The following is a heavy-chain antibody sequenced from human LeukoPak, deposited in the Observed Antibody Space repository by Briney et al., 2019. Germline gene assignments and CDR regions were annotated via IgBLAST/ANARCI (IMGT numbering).Heavy chain of an antibody. CDR3: TTDGTGVRGVIGDY. CDR2: IKSKTDGGTT. D-gene: IGHD3-10*01. Sequence: GGSLRLSCAASGFTFSDAWMSWVRQAPGKGLEWVGRIKSKTDGGTTDYAAPVKGRFTISRDDSKNTLYLQMNSLKTEDTAVYYCTTDGTGVRGVIGDYWGQGTLVTVSS. J-gene: IGHJ4*02. CDR1: GFTFSDAW. V-gene: IGHV3-15*01.